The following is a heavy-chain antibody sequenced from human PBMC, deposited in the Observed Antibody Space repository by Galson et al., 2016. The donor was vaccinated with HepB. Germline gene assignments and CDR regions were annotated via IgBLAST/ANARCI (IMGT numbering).Heavy chain of an antibody. Sequence: QSGAEVKKPGASVKVSCKASGYTLTTHGFSWVRQAPGQGLEWMGWISTYNDNTEYAQKLQGRVTMTTDTSTSTAYMELRSLRSDDTAVYYCARAGNGGETSRMDFWGQGTTVTVSS. D-gene: IGHD1-1*01. J-gene: IGHJ6*02. CDR3: ARAGNGGETSRMDF. V-gene: IGHV1-18*01. CDR2: ISTYNDNT. CDR1: GYTLTTHG.